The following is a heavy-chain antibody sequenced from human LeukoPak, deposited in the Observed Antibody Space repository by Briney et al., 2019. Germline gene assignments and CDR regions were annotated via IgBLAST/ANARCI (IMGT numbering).Heavy chain of an antibody. D-gene: IGHD4/OR15-4a*01. J-gene: IGHJ4*02. CDR2: IYSDNT. V-gene: IGHV3-53*01. CDR3: ARRAGAYSHPYDY. CDR1: GFTFSRYG. Sequence: GGTLRLSCAASGFTFSRYGMSWVRQAPGKGLEWVSFIYSDNTHYSDSVKGRFTISRDNSKNTLYLQMNSLRAEDTAVYYCARRAGAYSHPYDYWGQGTLVTVSS.